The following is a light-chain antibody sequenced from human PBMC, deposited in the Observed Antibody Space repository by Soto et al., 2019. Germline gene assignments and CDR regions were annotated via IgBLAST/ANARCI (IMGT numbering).Light chain of an antibody. V-gene: IGKV1-39*01. CDR3: QQSYSMPYT. CDR2: GAS. CDR1: QTIGSY. J-gene: IGKJ2*01. Sequence: DLPMTQSPSSLSASVGDRVTITCRASQTIGSYVNWYQQKPGKAPKFLIYGASSLQRGVPSRFSGSVSGPDFTLTINNLQPEDFATYYCQQSYSMPYTFGQGTRVEIK.